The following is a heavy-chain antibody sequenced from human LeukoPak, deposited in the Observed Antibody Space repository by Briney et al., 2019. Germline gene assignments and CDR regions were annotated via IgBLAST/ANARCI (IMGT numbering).Heavy chain of an antibody. D-gene: IGHD2-2*01. CDR2: ISYDGSNK. J-gene: IGHJ6*04. CDR1: GFTFSSYA. CDR3: ASMQVYCSSTSCYDIGMDV. V-gene: IGHV3-30-3*01. Sequence: GRSLRPSCAASGFTFSSYAMHWVRQAPGKGLEWVAVISYDGSNKYYADSVKGRFTISRDNSKNTLYLQMNSLRAEDTAVYYCASMQVYCSSTSCYDIGMDVWGKGTTVTVSS.